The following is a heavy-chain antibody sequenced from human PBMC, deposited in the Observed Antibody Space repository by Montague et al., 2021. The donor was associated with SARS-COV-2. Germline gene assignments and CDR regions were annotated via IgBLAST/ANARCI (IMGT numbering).Heavy chain of an antibody. V-gene: IGHV4-34*01. CDR2: VDRSGTA. CDR1: DGSVSVYF. CDR3: ARGRDSGTYFGTKYYFQYGLDV. D-gene: IGHD3-10*01. Sequence: SETLSLTCDFSDGSVSVYFWSWVRQLPGKGLEWIGQVDRSGTAHYSPSLQSRLTLSVDTSNNQVSLNLTSVTATDTATYYCARGRDSGTYFGTKYYFQYGLDVWGQGTTVTVSS. J-gene: IGHJ6*02.